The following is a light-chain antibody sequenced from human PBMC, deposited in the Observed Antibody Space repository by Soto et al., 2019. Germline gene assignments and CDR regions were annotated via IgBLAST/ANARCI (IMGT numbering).Light chain of an antibody. CDR2: DVS. V-gene: IGLV2-18*02. CDR1: SSDVGSYNR. J-gene: IGLJ2*01. Sequence: QSALTQPPSVSGSPGQSVSISCTGTSSDVGSYNRVSWYQQPPGTAPKLMIYDVSNRPSGVPDRFSGSKSGNTASLTISGLQADDEADYHCSSYTSSSTLVFGGGTKLTVL. CDR3: SSYTSSSTLV.